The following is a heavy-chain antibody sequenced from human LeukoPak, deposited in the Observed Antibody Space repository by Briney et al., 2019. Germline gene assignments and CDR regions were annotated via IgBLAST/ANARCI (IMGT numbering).Heavy chain of an antibody. V-gene: IGHV4-59*01. D-gene: IGHD3-3*01. Sequence: SETLSLTCTGSGGSLSRYFWSWLRQPPGKGLEWIAHVSHSVNPNYNPSPKSQVTISLDTSKNQFSLKMSSVTAADTAVYYCARWSGNNWFDPWGQGTMVIVSS. CDR2: VSHSVNP. CDR3: ARWSGNNWFDP. CDR1: GGSLSRYF. J-gene: IGHJ5*02.